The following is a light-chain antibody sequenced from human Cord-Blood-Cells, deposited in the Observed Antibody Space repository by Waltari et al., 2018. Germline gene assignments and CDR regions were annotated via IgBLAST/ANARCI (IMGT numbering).Light chain of an antibody. CDR2: VVM. V-gene: IGLV2-14*01. J-gene: IGLJ2*01. CDR1: SSAVGGYNY. Sequence: QSALTQPASVSGSPGQSITISCTGTSSAVGGYNYVSWYQQHPGKAPKPMIFVVMKRPSGVSNRCSGSKSGNTASLTISGLQAEDEADYYCSSYTSSSTLVFGGGTKLTVL. CDR3: SSYTSSSTLV.